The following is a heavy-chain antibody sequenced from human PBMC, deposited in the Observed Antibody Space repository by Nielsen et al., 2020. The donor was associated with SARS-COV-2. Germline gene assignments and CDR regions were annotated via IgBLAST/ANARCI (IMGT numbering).Heavy chain of an antibody. J-gene: IGHJ1*01. V-gene: IGHV3-7*03. CDR1: GFTFSASW. CDR3: KSEGN. CDR2: IRPDGTGA. Sequence: GESLKISCAASGFTFSASWMAWVRQAPGKGLEWPSNIRPDGTGANYVDSVKGRFTISRDNAKNLLYLQMGSLRADDTAVYFCKSEGNWGQGTPVTVSS.